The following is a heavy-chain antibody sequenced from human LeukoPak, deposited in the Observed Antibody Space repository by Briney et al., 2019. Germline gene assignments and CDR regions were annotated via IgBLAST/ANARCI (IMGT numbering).Heavy chain of an antibody. V-gene: IGHV1-2*02. CDR1: GYTFTGYY. Sequence: ASVKVSCKASGYTFTGYYMHWVRQAPGQGVEWMGWINPNSGGTNYAQKFQGRVTMTRDTSISTAYMELSRLRSDDTAVYYCARPMVRGVIEDYWGQGTLVTVSS. D-gene: IGHD3-10*01. CDR3: ARPMVRGVIEDY. J-gene: IGHJ4*02. CDR2: INPNSGGT.